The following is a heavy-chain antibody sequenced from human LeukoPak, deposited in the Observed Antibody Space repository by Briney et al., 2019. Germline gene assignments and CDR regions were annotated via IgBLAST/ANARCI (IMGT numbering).Heavy chain of an antibody. CDR1: GFTFSSYW. CDR3: ARGRYYDFWSGYYLDY. J-gene: IGHJ4*02. CDR2: INSDGSST. Sequence: PGGSLRLSCAASGFTFSSYWMHWVRQAPGKGLVWVSRINSDGSSTSYADSVKGRFTISRDNAKNTLYLQMNSLRAEDTAVYYCARGRYYDFWSGYYLDYWGQGTLVTVSS. V-gene: IGHV3-74*01. D-gene: IGHD3-3*01.